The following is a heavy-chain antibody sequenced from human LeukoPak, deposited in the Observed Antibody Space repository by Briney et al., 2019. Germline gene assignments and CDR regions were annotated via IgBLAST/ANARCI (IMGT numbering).Heavy chain of an antibody. J-gene: IGHJ1*01. CDR1: GHTLTDLS. D-gene: IGHD3-22*01. CDR3: ATGGRTDDIGYYFAHRFFRH. CDR2: INPEDGET. Sequence: ASVKVSCKVSGHTLTDLSTHWVRQAPGGGLEWMGTINPEDGETIYAQKFQGRVSMTEDTSTDTAYMELSSLRSEDTALYFCATGGRTDDIGYYFAHRFFRHWGQGTQVTVSS. V-gene: IGHV1-24*01.